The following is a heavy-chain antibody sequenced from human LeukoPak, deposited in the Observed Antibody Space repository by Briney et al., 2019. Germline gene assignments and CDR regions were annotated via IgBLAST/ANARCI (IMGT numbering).Heavy chain of an antibody. Sequence: GGSLRLSCAASGFTFSSYSMNWVRQAPGKGLEWVSYISSSSTIYYADSVKGRFTISRDNAKNSLYLQMNSLRAEDTAVYYCARAPAFWSGYPHYFDYWGQGTLVTVSS. CDR1: GFTFSSYS. J-gene: IGHJ4*02. D-gene: IGHD3-3*01. V-gene: IGHV3-48*01. CDR3: ARAPAFWSGYPHYFDY. CDR2: ISSSSTI.